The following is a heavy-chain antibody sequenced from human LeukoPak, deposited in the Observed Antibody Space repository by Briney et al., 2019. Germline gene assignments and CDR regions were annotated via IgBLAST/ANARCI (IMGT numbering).Heavy chain of an antibody. CDR3: ARDRPPYEYGMDV. J-gene: IGHJ6*02. CDR1: GFTFSSYS. D-gene: IGHD3-22*01. Sequence: GGSLRLSCAASGFTFSSYSMNWVRQAPGKGLEWVSYISSSGSTIYYADSEKGRFTISRDNAKNSLYLQMNSLRAEDTAVYYCARDRPPYEYGMDVWGQGTTVTVSS. CDR2: ISSSGSTI. V-gene: IGHV3-48*04.